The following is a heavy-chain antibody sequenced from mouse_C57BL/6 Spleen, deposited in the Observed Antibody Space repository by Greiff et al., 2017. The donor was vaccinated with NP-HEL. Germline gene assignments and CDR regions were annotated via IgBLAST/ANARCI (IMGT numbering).Heavy chain of an antibody. V-gene: IGHV1-61*01. CDR2: IYPSDSET. Sequence: VQLHQPGAELVRPGSSVKLSCKASGYTFTSYWMDWVKQRPGQGLEWIGNIYPSDSETHYNQKFKDKATLTVDKSSSTAYMQLSSLTSEDSAVYYCARGDSNYDYWGQGTTLTVSS. CDR3: ARGDSNYDY. J-gene: IGHJ2*01. CDR1: GYTFTSYW. D-gene: IGHD2-5*01.